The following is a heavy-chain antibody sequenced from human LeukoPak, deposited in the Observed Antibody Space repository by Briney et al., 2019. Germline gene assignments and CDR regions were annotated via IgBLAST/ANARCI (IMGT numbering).Heavy chain of an antibody. D-gene: IGHD1-7*01. Sequence: TGGSLRLSCAASGFTFSNHYMDWVRQAPGKGLEWVGRSRNKANSYSTEYAASVKGRFTISRDDSKNSLYLQMNSLKTEDTAVYYCAPLLGTWGQGTLVTVSS. CDR3: APLLGT. J-gene: IGHJ4*02. CDR1: GFTFSNHY. V-gene: IGHV3-72*01. CDR2: SRNKANSYST.